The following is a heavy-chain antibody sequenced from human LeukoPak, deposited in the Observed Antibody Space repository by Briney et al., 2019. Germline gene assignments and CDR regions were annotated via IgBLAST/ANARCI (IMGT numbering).Heavy chain of an antibody. CDR3: AKARITMIVVVPFDY. J-gene: IGHJ4*02. CDR1: GFTFSNYA. Sequence: TGGSLRLSCAASGFTFSNYAMSWVRQAPGKRLEWITTIRGRGGSTDYADSVKGRFTISRDNSKNTLYLQMNSLRADDTAVYYCAKARITMIVVVPFDYWGQGTLGTVSS. V-gene: IGHV3-23*01. D-gene: IGHD3-22*01. CDR2: IRGRGGST.